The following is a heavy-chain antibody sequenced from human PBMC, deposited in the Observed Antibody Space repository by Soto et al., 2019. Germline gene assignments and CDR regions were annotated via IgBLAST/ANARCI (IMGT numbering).Heavy chain of an antibody. CDR2: INPSGGST. V-gene: IGHV1-46*01. CDR1: GYTFTSYY. J-gene: IGHJ4*02. Sequence: ASVKVSCKASGYTFTSYYMHWVRQAPGQGLEWMGIINPSGGSTSYAQKFQGRVTMTRDTSTSTVYMELSSLRSEDTAVYYCARDPPRPGELKGVGESDYWGQGTLVTVSS. D-gene: IGHD3-10*01. CDR3: ARDPPRPGELKGVGESDY.